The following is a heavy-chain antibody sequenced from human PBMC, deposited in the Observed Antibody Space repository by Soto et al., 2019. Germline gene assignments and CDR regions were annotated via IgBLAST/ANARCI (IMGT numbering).Heavy chain of an antibody. J-gene: IGHJ4*02. D-gene: IGHD5-18*01. CDR3: AILPRGYSYVLEDY. Sequence: QVQLVQSGAEVKKPGSSVKVSCKASGGTFSSYAISWVRQAPGQGLEWMGGIIPIFGTANYAQQFQGRVTITADEATSTAYMELSSLRSEDTAVYYCAILPRGYSYVLEDYWGQGTLVTVSS. CDR1: GGTFSSYA. V-gene: IGHV1-69*12. CDR2: IIPIFGTA.